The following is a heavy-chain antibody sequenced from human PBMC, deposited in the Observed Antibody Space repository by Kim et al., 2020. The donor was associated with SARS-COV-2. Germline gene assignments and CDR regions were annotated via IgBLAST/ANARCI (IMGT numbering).Heavy chain of an antibody. D-gene: IGHD3-16*01. J-gene: IGHJ6*02. CDR3: APAYAYYYHGMDV. V-gene: IGHV1-24*01. Sequence: YALKFRGRVTMTEHTSTDTAYMELSSLRSEDTAVYYCAPAYAYYYHGMDVWGQGTTVTVSS.